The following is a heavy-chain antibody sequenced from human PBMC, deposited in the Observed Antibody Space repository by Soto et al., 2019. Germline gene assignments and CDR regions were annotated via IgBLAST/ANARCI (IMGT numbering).Heavy chain of an antibody. D-gene: IGHD3-10*01. Sequence: ASVKVSCKASGYTFTSYAMHWVRQAPGQRREWMGWINAGNGNTKYSQKFQGRVTITRDTSASTAYMELSSLRSEDTAVYYCARERAGSTYYFDYWGQGTLVTVSS. CDR3: ARERAGSTYYFDY. V-gene: IGHV1-3*01. CDR1: GYTFTSYA. CDR2: INAGNGNT. J-gene: IGHJ4*02.